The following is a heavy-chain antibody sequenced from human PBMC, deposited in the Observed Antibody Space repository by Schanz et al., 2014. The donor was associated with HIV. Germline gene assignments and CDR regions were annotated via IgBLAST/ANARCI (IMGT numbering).Heavy chain of an antibody. Sequence: EVQLLESGGGLAQPGGSLRLSCIASGFMFRNYDMSWVRQAPGKGLEWVSCISGSGSSTYFADSVKGRFTISRDNSKNTVYLQMNSLRAEDTAVYYCAKGQRGIVRGDIDCWGQGTLLTVSS. CDR1: GFMFRNYD. CDR3: AKGQRGIVRGDIDC. D-gene: IGHD3-10*01. V-gene: IGHV3-23*01. CDR2: ISGSGSST. J-gene: IGHJ4*02.